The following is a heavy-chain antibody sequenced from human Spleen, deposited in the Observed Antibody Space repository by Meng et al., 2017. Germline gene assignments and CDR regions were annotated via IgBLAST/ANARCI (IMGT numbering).Heavy chain of an antibody. CDR1: GGSISSGGYC. D-gene: IGHD6-19*01. CDR2: IYYSGST. CDR3: ARGRWKVAGSDY. V-gene: IGHV4-31*03. Sequence: QVQLQEPGQGLVTPSQTLSLTCTGSGGSISSGGYCWSWIRQHPGKGLDWIGYIYYSGSTYYNPSLKSRVTISVDTSKNQFSLKLSSVTAADTAVYYCARGRWKVAGSDYWGQGTLVTVSS. J-gene: IGHJ4*02.